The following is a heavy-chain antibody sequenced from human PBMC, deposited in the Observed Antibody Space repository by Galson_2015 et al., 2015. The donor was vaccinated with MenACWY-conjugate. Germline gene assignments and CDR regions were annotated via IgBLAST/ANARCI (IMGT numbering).Heavy chain of an antibody. Sequence: SLRLSCAASGFTFSTYSMNWARQAPGKGLEWVSYISSRSSTIYYADSVKGRFTISRDNAKNSLYLQMNTLRDEDTAVYYCARVPGYSYGYYDWWGQGTLVTVSS. CDR2: ISSRSSTI. D-gene: IGHD5-18*01. J-gene: IGHJ4*02. CDR1: GFTFSTYS. V-gene: IGHV3-48*02. CDR3: ARVPGYSYGYYDW.